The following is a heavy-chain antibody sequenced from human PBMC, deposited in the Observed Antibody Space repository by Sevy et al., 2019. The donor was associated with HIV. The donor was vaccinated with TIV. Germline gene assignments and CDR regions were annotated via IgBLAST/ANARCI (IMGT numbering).Heavy chain of an antibody. J-gene: IGHJ4*02. Sequence: VGSLRLSCAASGFTFSHYGMHWVRQAPGKGLEWVTFIQYDGNNKYYADSVKGRFTISRDNSKNMFFLQMNDLRAEDTALYYCAKNTAAAGVGGFDYWGQGALVTVSS. CDR1: GFTFSHYG. CDR3: AKNTAAAGVGGFDY. D-gene: IGHD6-13*01. CDR2: IQYDGNNK. V-gene: IGHV3-30*02.